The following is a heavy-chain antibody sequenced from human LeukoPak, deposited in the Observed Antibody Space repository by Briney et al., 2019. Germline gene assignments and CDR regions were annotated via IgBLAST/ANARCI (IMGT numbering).Heavy chain of an antibody. CDR1: GYTFTSYD. D-gene: IGHD5-12*01. Sequence: ASVKVSCKASGYTFTSYDINWVRQATGQGLEWMGWISAYNGNTNYAQKLQGRVTMTTDTSTSTAYMELRSLRSDDTAVYYCARVWQGNSGYDYVKVIAVAAFLDYWGQGTLVTVSS. J-gene: IGHJ4*02. CDR3: ARVWQGNSGYDYVKVIAVAAFLDY. V-gene: IGHV1-18*01. CDR2: ISAYNGNT.